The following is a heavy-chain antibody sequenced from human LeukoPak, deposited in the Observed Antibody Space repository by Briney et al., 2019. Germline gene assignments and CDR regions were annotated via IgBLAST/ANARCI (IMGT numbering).Heavy chain of an antibody. D-gene: IGHD3-9*01. CDR2: IWYDGSNK. V-gene: IGHV3-33*01. Sequence: GGSLRLSCATSGFTFNRFGMHWVRQAPGKGLEWVAVIWYDGSNKDYADSVKGRFTISRDNAKNSLYLQMNSLRAEDTAVYYCARGVVRYFDYWGQGALVTVSS. J-gene: IGHJ4*02. CDR3: ARGVVRYFDY. CDR1: GFTFNRFG.